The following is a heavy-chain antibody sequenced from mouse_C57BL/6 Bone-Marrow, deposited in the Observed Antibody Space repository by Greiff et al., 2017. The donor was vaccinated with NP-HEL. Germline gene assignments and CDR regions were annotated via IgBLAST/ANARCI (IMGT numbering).Heavy chain of an antibody. CDR1: GFNIKDYY. Sequence: VQLKESGAELVKPGASVKLSCTASGFNIKDYYMHWVKQRTEQGLEWIGRIDPEDGETNYAPKFQGKATITADTASNTAYLQLSSLTSEDTAVYYCASGITTVVPHWYFDVWGTGTTVTVSS. V-gene: IGHV14-2*01. J-gene: IGHJ1*03. CDR2: IDPEDGET. CDR3: ASGITTVVPHWYFDV. D-gene: IGHD1-1*01.